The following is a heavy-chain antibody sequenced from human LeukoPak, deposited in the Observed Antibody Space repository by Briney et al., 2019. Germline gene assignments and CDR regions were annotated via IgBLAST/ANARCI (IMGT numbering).Heavy chain of an antibody. CDR1: GFRLSSYD. J-gene: IGHJ4*02. Sequence: GSPLRLSCAASGFRLSSYDMHWVPQAPGKGREWVTFIWYDGSNKYYADSVKGRFTISRDNCKNLLYLQMNSLRAEDTAVYYGARARGYGGNSRFDYWGQGTLVTVSS. V-gene: IGHV3-33*01. CDR2: IWYDGSNK. CDR3: ARARGYGGNSRFDY. D-gene: IGHD4-23*01.